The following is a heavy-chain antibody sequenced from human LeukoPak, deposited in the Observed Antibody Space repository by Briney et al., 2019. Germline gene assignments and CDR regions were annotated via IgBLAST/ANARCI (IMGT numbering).Heavy chain of an antibody. V-gene: IGHV3-7*01. J-gene: IGHJ4*02. CDR2: IKQDGSEK. CDR3: ARRYFDY. Sequence: GGSLRLSCVASGFTFSGYWMGWVRQAPGKGLEWVANIKQDGSEKYYVDSVKGRFTISRDNAKDSLFLQMNSLRAEDTAVYYCARRYFDYWGQGTLVTVSS. CDR1: GFTFSGYW.